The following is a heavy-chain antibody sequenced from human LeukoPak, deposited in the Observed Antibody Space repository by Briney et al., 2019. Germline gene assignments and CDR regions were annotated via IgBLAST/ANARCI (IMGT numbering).Heavy chain of an antibody. Sequence: GGSLRLSCAASGFTFSSYSMNWVRRAPGKGLEWVSSVSSTGSYKYYADSLKGRVTISRDNAKNSLYLQMNSLRAEDTAVYYCAKAEWGSSGYTHWEYWGQGTLVTVSS. CDR3: AKAEWGSSGYTHWEY. CDR2: VSSTGSYK. D-gene: IGHD3-22*01. CDR1: GFTFSSYS. J-gene: IGHJ4*02. V-gene: IGHV3-21*04.